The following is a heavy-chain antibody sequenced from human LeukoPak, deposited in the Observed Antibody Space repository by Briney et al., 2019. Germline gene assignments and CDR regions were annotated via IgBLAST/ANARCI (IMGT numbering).Heavy chain of an antibody. CDR1: GYTFTSYD. J-gene: IGHJ6*02. Sequence: ASVKVSCKASGYTFTSYDINWVRQATGQGLEWMGWISAYNGNTNYAQKLQGRVTMTTDTSTSTAYTELRSLRSDDTAVYYCARDNIWGVRGVIITYGMDVWGQGTTVTVSS. CDR2: ISAYNGNT. CDR3: ARDNIWGVRGVIITYGMDV. D-gene: IGHD3-10*01. V-gene: IGHV1-18*01.